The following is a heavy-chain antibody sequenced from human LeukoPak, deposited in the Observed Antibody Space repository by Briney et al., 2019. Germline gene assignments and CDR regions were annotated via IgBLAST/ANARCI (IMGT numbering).Heavy chain of an antibody. CDR1: GFPFSSYS. J-gene: IGHJ6*03. CDR3: ARCRLAFRAWYMDV. V-gene: IGHV3-21*01. D-gene: IGHD3-3*02. CDR2: ISSSSSYI. Sequence: GGSLRLSCAASGFPFSSYSMNWVRQAPGKGLEWVSSISSSSSYIYYADSVKGRFTISRDNAKNSLYLQMNSLRAEDTAVYYCARCRLAFRAWYMDVWGKGTTVTVSS.